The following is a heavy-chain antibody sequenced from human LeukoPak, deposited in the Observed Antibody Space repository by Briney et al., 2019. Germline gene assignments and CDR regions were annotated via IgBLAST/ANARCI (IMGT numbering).Heavy chain of an antibody. D-gene: IGHD5-18*01. CDR2: ISYDGSNK. CDR1: GFTFSSYA. V-gene: IGHV3-30*04. CDR3: ARSRDSYGSDFDY. J-gene: IGHJ4*02. Sequence: PGGSLRLSCAASGFTFSSYAMHWVRPPPGKGLEWVALISYDGSNKYYADSVKGRFTISRDNSKNTLYLQMNSLRAEDTAVYYCARSRDSYGSDFDYWGQGTLVTVSS.